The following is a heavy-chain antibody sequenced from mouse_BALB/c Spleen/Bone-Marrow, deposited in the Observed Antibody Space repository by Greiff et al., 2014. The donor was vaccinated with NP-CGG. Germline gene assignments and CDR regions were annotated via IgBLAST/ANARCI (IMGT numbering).Heavy chain of an antibody. CDR3: ARGGRLTGYYVDS. CDR2: IYPGDGDT. CDR1: GYAFSSYW. V-gene: IGHV1-80*01. J-gene: IGHJ2*01. D-gene: IGHD4-1*01. Sequence: VQLQQSGAELVRPGSSVKISCKASGYAFSSYWMNWVKQRPGQGLEWIRQIYPGDGDTNYNGNFKNKATLTTDKSSTTAYMQHRSLTSEASAVYFCARGGRLTGYYVDSWGQGTILTVSA.